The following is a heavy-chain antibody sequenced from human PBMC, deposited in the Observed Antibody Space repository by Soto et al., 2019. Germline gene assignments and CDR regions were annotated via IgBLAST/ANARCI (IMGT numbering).Heavy chain of an antibody. CDR3: ARDRSDSSRADSFDI. D-gene: IGHD6-25*01. CDR1: GFAVSDNY. V-gene: IGHV3-53*01. CDR2: IYRGLAT. Sequence: EVQLVESGGGLIQPGGSLRLSCAVSGFAVSDNYMSWVRQAPGKGLEWVSVIYRGLATHYADSVKGRFIISRDDSKNTVYLQMNSLRAEDTAVYYCARDRSDSSRADSFDIWGQGTVVTVSS. J-gene: IGHJ3*02.